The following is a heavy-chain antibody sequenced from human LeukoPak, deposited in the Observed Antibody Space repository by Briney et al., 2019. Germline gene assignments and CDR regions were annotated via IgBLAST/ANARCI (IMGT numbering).Heavy chain of an antibody. J-gene: IGHJ4*02. CDR2: IYYSGST. D-gene: IGHD2-15*01. CDR3: ARLYCSGGSCYSPHLDY. V-gene: IGHV4-28*01. Sequence: SETLSLTCAVSGYSISSSNWWGWIRQPPGKGLEWIGHIYYSGSTYYNPSLKSRVTMSVDTSKNQFSLKLSSVTAVDTAVYYCARLYCSGGSCYSPHLDYWGQGTLVTVSS. CDR1: GYSISSSNW.